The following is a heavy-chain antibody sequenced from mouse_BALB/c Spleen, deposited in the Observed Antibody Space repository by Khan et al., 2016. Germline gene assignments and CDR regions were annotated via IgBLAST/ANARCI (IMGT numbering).Heavy chain of an antibody. CDR2: IGYSGRT. J-gene: IGHJ4*01. CDR1: GYSITSDYA. V-gene: IGHV3-2*02. Sequence: EVQLQESGPGLVKPSQSLSLTCTVTGYSITSDYAWSWIRQFPGDKLEWMGYIGYSGRTNYTPSLKSRISITRDTSRNQFFLTLNSVTTADTATYYCARWVRGAVDYWSQGTSVTVST. CDR3: ARWVRGAVDY.